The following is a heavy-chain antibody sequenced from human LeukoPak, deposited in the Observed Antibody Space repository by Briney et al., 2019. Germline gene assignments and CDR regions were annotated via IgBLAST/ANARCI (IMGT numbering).Heavy chain of an antibody. V-gene: IGHV1-46*01. CDR3: ARGGDMATVPHLYYFEY. Sequence: ASVKVSCKASGYTFTSYYLHWVRQAPGQGLEWMGIINPSGGSTTYAQNFQGRVTMTRDTPTSTVYMELSSLRSEDMAVYYCARGGDMATVPHLYYFEYWGQGTLVTVSS. J-gene: IGHJ4*02. CDR2: INPSGGST. CDR1: GYTFTSYY. D-gene: IGHD5-24*01.